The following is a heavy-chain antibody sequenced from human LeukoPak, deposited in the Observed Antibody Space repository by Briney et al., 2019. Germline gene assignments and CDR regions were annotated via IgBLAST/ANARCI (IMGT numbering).Heavy chain of an antibody. CDR2: IYYSGST. D-gene: IGHD5-18*01. V-gene: IGHV4-30-4*08. J-gene: IGHJ4*02. CDR1: GGSISSGDYY. CDR3: AGIRGYSYAAGY. Sequence: SETLPLTCTVSGGSISSGDYYWSWIRQPPGKGLEWIGYIYYSGSTYYNPSLKSRVTISVDTSKNQFSLKLGSVTAADTAVYYCAGIRGYSYAAGYWGQGTLVTVSS.